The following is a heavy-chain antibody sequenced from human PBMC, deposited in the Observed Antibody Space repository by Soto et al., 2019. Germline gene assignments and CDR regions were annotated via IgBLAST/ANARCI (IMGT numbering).Heavy chain of an antibody. CDR3: ARPFDTSGWYDH. D-gene: IGHD6-19*01. CDR2: IYPGDSDT. Sequence: GESLKISCKGSGYSFTSYWIAWVRQMPGKGLECRGIIYPGDSDTRYSPSFEGQVTISADKSINTAYLQWSSLKASDSAMYYCARPFDTSGWYDHWGQGTLVTVSS. CDR1: GYSFTSYW. V-gene: IGHV5-51*01. J-gene: IGHJ5*02.